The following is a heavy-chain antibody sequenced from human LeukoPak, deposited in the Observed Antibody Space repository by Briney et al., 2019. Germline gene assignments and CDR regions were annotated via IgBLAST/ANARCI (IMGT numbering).Heavy chain of an antibody. CDR3: AKDMTLGARGFNAFDI. J-gene: IGHJ3*02. CDR1: GFTFSDYY. CDR2: ISSSGSTI. V-gene: IGHV3-11*01. D-gene: IGHD1-26*01. Sequence: GGSLRLSCAASGFTFSDYYMSWIRQAPGKGLEWVSYISSSGSTIYYADSVKGRFTISRDNAKNSLYLQMNSLRAEDTALYYYAKDMTLGARGFNAFDIWGQGTMVTVSS.